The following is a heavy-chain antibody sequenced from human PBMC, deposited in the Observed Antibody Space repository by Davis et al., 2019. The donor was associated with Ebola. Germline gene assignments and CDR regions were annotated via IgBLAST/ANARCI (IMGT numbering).Heavy chain of an antibody. D-gene: IGHD3-22*01. CDR3: ARESYSYYYDSSGYGAYWYFDL. CDR1: GGTFSSYG. Sequence: ASVKVSCKASGGTFSSYGISWVRQAPGQGLEWMGWISAYNGNTNYAQKLQGRVTMTTDTSTSTAYMELRSLRSDDTAVYYCARESYSYYYDSSGYGAYWYFDLWGRGTLVTVSS. CDR2: ISAYNGNT. J-gene: IGHJ2*01. V-gene: IGHV1-18*01.